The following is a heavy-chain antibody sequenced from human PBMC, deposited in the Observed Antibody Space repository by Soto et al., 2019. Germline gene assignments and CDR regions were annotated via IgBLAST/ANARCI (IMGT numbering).Heavy chain of an antibody. V-gene: IGHV5-51*01. J-gene: IGHJ4*02. CDR3: ARPPGSGTLFAY. CDR1: GYSFTNYW. D-gene: IGHD2-15*01. Sequence: PGESLKISCQASGYSFTNYWIGWVRQVPGSGLEWVGILYPGNSDTRYRPSFQGQVTISADKSISTAYLQWSSLKASDTAIYYCARPPGSGTLFAYWGQETPVTVSS. CDR2: LYPGNSDT.